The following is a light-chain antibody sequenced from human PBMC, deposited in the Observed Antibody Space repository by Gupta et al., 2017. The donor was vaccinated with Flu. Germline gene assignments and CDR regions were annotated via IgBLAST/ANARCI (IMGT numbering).Light chain of an antibody. V-gene: IGLV2-14*01. CDR2: EVS. CDR3: GSYGAVGV. Sequence: QSALTQPAAVTGSPGKSIAISCTGTNSDIGAYNYVSWYQQHPGKATKLMIYEVSNRHSGVSTRFSGSKSGNTAALTSSGLQAEDEADYYCGSYGAVGVCGGGTKVTV. J-gene: IGLJ2*01. CDR1: NSDIGAYNY.